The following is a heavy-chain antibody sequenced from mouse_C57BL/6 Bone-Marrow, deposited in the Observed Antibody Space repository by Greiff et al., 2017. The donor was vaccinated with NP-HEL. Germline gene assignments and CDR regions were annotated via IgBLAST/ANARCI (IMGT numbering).Heavy chain of an antibody. J-gene: IGHJ4*01. Sequence: EVMLVESEGGLVQPGSSMKLSCTASGFTFSDYYMAWVRQVPEKGLEWVANINYDGSSTYYLDSLKSRFIISRDNAKNILYLQMSSLKSEDTATYYWARGGGAMDYWGQGTSVTVSS. V-gene: IGHV5-16*01. CDR1: GFTFSDYY. CDR3: ARGGGAMDY. CDR2: INYDGSST.